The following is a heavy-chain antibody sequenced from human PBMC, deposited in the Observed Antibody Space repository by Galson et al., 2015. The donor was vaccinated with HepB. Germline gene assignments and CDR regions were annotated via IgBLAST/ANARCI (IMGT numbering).Heavy chain of an antibody. CDR3: GTTSSGSYYLLHY. Sequence: SVKVSCKVSGYTLTDLSMHWVRQAPGKGLEWMGGFDPEDGETIYAQNFQGRVTMTEDTSTDTAYMELSSLRSEDTAVYYCGTTSSGSYYLLHYWGQGTLVTVSS. D-gene: IGHD1-26*01. CDR2: FDPEDGET. V-gene: IGHV1-24*01. J-gene: IGHJ4*02. CDR1: GYTLTDLS.